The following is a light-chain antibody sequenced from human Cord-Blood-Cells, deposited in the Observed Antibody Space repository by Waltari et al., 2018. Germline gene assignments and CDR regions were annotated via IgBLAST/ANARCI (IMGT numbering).Light chain of an antibody. CDR1: SSDVGSYNL. Sequence: QSALTQPASVSGSPGQSITISCTGTSSDVGSYNLVSWYQQHPGKAPKLMIYEGSKRPSGVSNRFSGSKSGNTACLTISGLQAEDEADYYCCSCAGSSTSPWVFGGGTKLTVL. J-gene: IGLJ3*02. CDR3: CSCAGSSTSPWV. V-gene: IGLV2-23*01. CDR2: EGS.